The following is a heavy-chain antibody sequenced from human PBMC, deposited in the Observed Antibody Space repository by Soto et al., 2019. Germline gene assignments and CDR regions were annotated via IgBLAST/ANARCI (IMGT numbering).Heavy chain of an antibody. D-gene: IGHD3-16*01. Sequence: QVQLVESGGGVVQPGRSLRLSCAASGFTFSSFGMHWLRQAPGKGLEWVAVIWYDASNKYYADSVKGRVTISRDNSKNTLYLQMNSLRVEDMAVYYCARGGNAFDIWGQGTMVTVSS. CDR1: GFTFSSFG. CDR3: ARGGNAFDI. V-gene: IGHV3-33*01. J-gene: IGHJ3*02. CDR2: IWYDASNK.